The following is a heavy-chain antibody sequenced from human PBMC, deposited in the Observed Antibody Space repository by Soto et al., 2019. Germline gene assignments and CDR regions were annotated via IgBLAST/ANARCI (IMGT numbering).Heavy chain of an antibody. CDR1: GDSIRDSF. V-gene: IGHV4-59*01. D-gene: IGHD3-10*01. CDR2: VHHTGNT. CDR3: ARGREDHVDHHFGHLFDS. Sequence: SETLSLTCTVSGDSIRDSFWSWVRQPPGRGLEWIGLVHHTGNTNYNPSLETRVTMLIDASANHFSLTLTSVTPADAAIYYCARGREDHVDHHFGHLFDSWGQGTLVTVSS. J-gene: IGHJ4*02.